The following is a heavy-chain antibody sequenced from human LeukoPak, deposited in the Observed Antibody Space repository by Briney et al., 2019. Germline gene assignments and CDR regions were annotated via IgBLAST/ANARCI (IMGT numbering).Heavy chain of an antibody. CDR3: ARETTVVTLDY. V-gene: IGHV3-30-3*01. CDR1: GFTFSSYA. Sequence: GGSLRLSCAASGFTFSSYAMHWVRQAPGKGLEWVAVISYDGSNKYYADSVKGRFTISRDNSKNTLYLQMNSLRAEDTAVYYCARETTVVTLDYWGQGTLVTVSS. CDR2: ISYDGSNK. D-gene: IGHD4-23*01. J-gene: IGHJ4*02.